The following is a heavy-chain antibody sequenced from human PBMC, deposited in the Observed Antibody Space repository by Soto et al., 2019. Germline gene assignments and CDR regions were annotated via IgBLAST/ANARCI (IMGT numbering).Heavy chain of an antibody. J-gene: IGHJ4*02. CDR3: ARGWPRSSSSGIDY. D-gene: IGHD6-6*01. Sequence: GGSLRLSCAASGFTFSSYGMRWVRQAPVKGLEFVAVIWYYVSNKYYADSVKGRFTISRYNSRNALYLQMNSLRAEDTAVYYCARGWPRSSSSGIDYWGQGTMVTVSS. V-gene: IGHV3-33*01. CDR1: GFTFSSYG. CDR2: IWYYVSNK.